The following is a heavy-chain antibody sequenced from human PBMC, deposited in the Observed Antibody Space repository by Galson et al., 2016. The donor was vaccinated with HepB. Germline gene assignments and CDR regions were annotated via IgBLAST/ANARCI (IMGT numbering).Heavy chain of an antibody. D-gene: IGHD5-18*01. J-gene: IGHJ6*02. CDR3: AKVDRHSYCYRPAYSMDV. V-gene: IGHV3-23*01. CDR1: GFTFSNYA. CDR2: ISGSGGST. Sequence: SLRLSCAASGFTFSNYAMYWVRQTPGKGLEWVSGISGSGGSTYYADSVKGRFTISRDNSKNTLYLQMSSLRVEDTAVYYCAKVDRHSYCYRPAYSMDVWGQGTTVTASS.